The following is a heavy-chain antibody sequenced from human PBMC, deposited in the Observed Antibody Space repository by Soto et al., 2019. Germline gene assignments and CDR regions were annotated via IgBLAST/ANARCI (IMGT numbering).Heavy chain of an antibody. CDR2: VNPSGGHT. Sequence: QVQLVQSGAEVKKPGASVKVSCKASGDTFTDYYIHWVRQAPGPGLKWMGTVNPSGGHTTYAQHFLGRMTMTRDTSTSTLYMELTSLTSEDTAVYYCARGGHVVVVTAALAYWGQGTLVTVSS. D-gene: IGHD2-21*02. V-gene: IGHV1-46*01. CDR1: GDTFTDYY. CDR3: ARGGHVVVVTAALAY. J-gene: IGHJ4*02.